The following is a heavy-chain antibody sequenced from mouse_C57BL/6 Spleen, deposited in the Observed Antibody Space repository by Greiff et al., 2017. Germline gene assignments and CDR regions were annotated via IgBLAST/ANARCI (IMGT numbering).Heavy chain of an antibody. CDR3: ARHPGSSSCYAIDY. CDR2: IDPSDSYT. Sequence: QVQLQQPGAELVRPGTSVKLSCKASGYTFTSYWMHWVKQRPGQGLEWIGVIDPSDSYTNYNQKFKGKATLTVDTSSSTAYMQLSSLTSEDSAVYYCARHPGSSSCYAIDYWGQGTSVTVSS. D-gene: IGHD1-1*01. J-gene: IGHJ4*01. V-gene: IGHV1-59*01. CDR1: GYTFTSYW.